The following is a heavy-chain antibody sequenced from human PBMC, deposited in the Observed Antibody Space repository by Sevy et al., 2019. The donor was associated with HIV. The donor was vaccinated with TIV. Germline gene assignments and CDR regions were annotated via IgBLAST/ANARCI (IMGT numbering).Heavy chain of an antibody. J-gene: IGHJ4*02. V-gene: IGHV3-30-3*01. D-gene: IGHD2-15*01. CDR1: GFTFSSYA. CDR3: ARDRDPVVVVAATLDY. Sequence: GGSLRLSCAASGFTFSSYAMHWVRQAPGKGLEWVAVISYDGSNKYYADSVKGRFTISRDNSKNTLYLQMNSLRAEDTAGYYCARDRDPVVVVAATLDYWGQGTLVTVSS. CDR2: ISYDGSNK.